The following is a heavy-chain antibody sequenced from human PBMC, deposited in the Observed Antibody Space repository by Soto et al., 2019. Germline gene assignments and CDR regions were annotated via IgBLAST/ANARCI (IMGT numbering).Heavy chain of an antibody. D-gene: IGHD3-10*01. V-gene: IGHV3-7*04. CDR1: GFTFSSYW. Sequence: GGSLRLSCAASGFTFSSYWMSWVRQAPGKGLEWLASIKEDGSEKYYVDSVKGRFTISRDNAKNSLYLQVNGLRAEDTAVYYCARGAGIGDYWGQGTLVTVSS. CDR2: IKEDGSEK. CDR3: ARGAGIGDY. J-gene: IGHJ4*02.